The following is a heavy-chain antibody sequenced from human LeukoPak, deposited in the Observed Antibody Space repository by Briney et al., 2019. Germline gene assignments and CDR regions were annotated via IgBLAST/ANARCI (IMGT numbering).Heavy chain of an antibody. Sequence: KPSETLSLTCAVYGGSFSGYYWSWIRQPPGKGLEWIGEINHSGSTNYNPSLKSRVTISVDTSKNQFSLQLSSVTAADTAVYYCARGGYCSGGSCYRRSDYFDYWGQGTLVTVSS. J-gene: IGHJ4*02. D-gene: IGHD2-15*01. CDR2: INHSGST. CDR1: GGSFSGYY. CDR3: ARGGYCSGGSCYRRSDYFDY. V-gene: IGHV4-34*01.